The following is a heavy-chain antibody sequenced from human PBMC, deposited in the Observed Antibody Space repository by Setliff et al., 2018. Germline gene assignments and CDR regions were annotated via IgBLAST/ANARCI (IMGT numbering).Heavy chain of an antibody. Sequence: SETLSLTCTVSGGSISSGGYYWSWIRQHPGKGLEWIGKINHSGSTNYNPSLKSRVTISVDTSKNQFSLKLSSVTAADTAVYYCARGPNFWSGYYSLRLRWFDPWGQGTLVTVSS. V-gene: IGHV4-39*07. J-gene: IGHJ5*02. CDR3: ARGPNFWSGYYSLRLRWFDP. CDR2: INHSGST. D-gene: IGHD3-3*01. CDR1: GGSISSGGYY.